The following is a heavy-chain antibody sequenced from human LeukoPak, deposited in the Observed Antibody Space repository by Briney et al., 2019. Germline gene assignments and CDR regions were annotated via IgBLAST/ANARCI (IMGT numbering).Heavy chain of an antibody. D-gene: IGHD3-22*01. Sequence: GESLKISCKGSGYSFTTYWIGWVRPMPGKGLEWMGIIYPGDSDTRYSPSFQRHVIISADKDISIAYLQWSRLKASDTAMYYCARRAGSSGYYYLFDWGQGTLVTVSS. CDR3: ARRAGSSGYYYLFD. CDR2: IYPGDSDT. J-gene: IGHJ4*02. CDR1: GYSFTTYW. V-gene: IGHV5-51*01.